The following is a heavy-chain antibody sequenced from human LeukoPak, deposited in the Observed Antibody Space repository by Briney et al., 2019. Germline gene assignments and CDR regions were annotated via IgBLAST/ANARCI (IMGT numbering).Heavy chain of an antibody. CDR2: ISDSGGST. CDR1: GFTFRSYA. CDR3: AKEDDYDAPSYFDY. V-gene: IGHV3-23*01. J-gene: IGHJ4*02. Sequence: PGGSLRLSCAATGFTFRSYAMSWVRQAPGKGLEWVSAISDSGGSTYHADSVKGRFTISRDNSKNTLYLQMSSLRAEDTAVYYCAKEDDYDAPSYFDYWGQGTLVTVSS. D-gene: IGHD3-22*01.